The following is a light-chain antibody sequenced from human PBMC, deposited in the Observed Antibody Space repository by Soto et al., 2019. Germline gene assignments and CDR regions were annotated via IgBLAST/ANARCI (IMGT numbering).Light chain of an antibody. V-gene: IGKV1-27*01. CDR1: QGISND. Sequence: DIQMTQSPSSLSASVGDRVTITCRASQGISNDFAWYQQKPGRVPKLLNYAAYTLQSGVPSRFSGSGSGTDFTLTISSLLPEDVATYYCQKYNSAPYTFGQGTKLEIK. CDR3: QKYNSAPYT. CDR2: AAY. J-gene: IGKJ2*01.